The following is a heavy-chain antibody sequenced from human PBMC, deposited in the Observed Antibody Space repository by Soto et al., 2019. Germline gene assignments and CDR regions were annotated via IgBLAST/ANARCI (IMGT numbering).Heavy chain of an antibody. CDR3: ARPTSGWHYYDY. Sequence: GGSLRLSCAASGFNFSDHYMNWVRQAPGKGLEWVSYISGSSRYTNFADSVKGRFTISRDNAKNSLYLQMNSLRVEDTAVYYCARPTSGWHYYDYSGQGTPVTVSS. CDR1: GFNFSDHY. J-gene: IGHJ4*02. D-gene: IGHD6-19*01. V-gene: IGHV3-11*06. CDR2: ISGSSRYT.